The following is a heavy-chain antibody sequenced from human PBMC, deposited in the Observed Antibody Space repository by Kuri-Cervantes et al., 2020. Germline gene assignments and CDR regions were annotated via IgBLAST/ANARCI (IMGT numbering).Heavy chain of an antibody. CDR1: GFTFTSYS. CDR3: ARDCRSTVTTILNWFDP. CDR2: ISSSSSTI. J-gene: IGHJ5*02. V-gene: IGHV3-48*01. Sequence: GESLKISCAASGFTFTSYSMNWVRQAPGKGLEWVSYISSSSSTIHYADSVKGRFTISRDNAKNSLYLQMNSLRAEDTAVYYCARDCRSTVTTILNWFDPWGQGTLVTVSS. D-gene: IGHD4-17*01.